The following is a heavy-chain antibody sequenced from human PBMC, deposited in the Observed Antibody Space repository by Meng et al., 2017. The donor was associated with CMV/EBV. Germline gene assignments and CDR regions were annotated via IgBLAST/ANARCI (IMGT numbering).Heavy chain of an antibody. Sequence: GGSLRLSCAASGFTFNSYAMHWVRQAPGKGLDWVALISYDARNKYYADSVKGRFTISRDNSKNTLYLQMNSLRAEDTAVYCCAREKGWGADTTSFDYWGQGTLVTVSS. CDR1: GFTFNSYA. CDR3: AREKGWGADTTSFDY. J-gene: IGHJ4*02. CDR2: ISYDARNK. V-gene: IGHV3-30*04. D-gene: IGHD6-19*01.